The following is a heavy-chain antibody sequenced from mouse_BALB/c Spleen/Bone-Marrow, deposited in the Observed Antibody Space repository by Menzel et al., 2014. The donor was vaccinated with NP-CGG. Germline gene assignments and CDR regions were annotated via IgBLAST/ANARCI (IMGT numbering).Heavy chain of an antibody. CDR3: ARSRYGSYYGY. CDR2: IYPGNVNT. CDR1: NYTFTTYY. V-gene: IGHV1S56*01. J-gene: IGHJ2*01. Sequence: QVQLKDSGPELVKPGASVRISRKASNYTFTTYYIYWVKQRPGQGLEWIGWIYPGNVNTKYNEKFKAKATLTADKSSSTAYMQLSSLTSEDSAVYFCARSRYGSYYGYWGQGTPLTVSS. D-gene: IGHD1-1*01.